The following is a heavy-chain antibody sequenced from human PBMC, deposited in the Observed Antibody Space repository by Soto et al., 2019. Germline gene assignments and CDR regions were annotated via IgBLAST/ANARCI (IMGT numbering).Heavy chain of an antibody. CDR2: MNPSSGNT. Sequence: QVQLVPSGAEVKKPGASVKLSCKASGYTFTSYAINWVRLATGQVIAWMGWMNPSSGNTGYSQKFQGRVTMTSNTSISTAYMELSSLRSEDTAVYYCARLYGDMRWWYFDLSGRGTLLTVS. V-gene: IGHV1-8*01. CDR1: GYTFTSYA. D-gene: IGHD4-17*01. CDR3: ARLYGDMRWWYFDL. J-gene: IGHJ2*01.